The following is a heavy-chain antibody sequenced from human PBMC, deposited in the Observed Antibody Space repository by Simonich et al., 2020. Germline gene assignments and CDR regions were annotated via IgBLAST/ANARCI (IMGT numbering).Heavy chain of an antibody. V-gene: IGHV4-34*01. J-gene: IGHJ4*02. CDR3: ARSQYSSSWYLIDY. Sequence: QVQLQQWGAGLLKPSETLSLTCAVYGGSFSGYYWSWIRQPPGKGLEWIGEINHSGSTNYNPSHKSRVTISVDTSKNQFSLKLSSVTAADTAVYYCARSQYSSSWYLIDYWGQGTLVTVSS. CDR2: INHSGST. CDR1: GGSFSGYY. D-gene: IGHD6-13*01.